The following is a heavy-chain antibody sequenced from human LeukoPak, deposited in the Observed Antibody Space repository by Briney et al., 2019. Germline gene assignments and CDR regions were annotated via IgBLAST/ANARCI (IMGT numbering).Heavy chain of an antibody. D-gene: IGHD3-16*02. J-gene: IGHJ3*01. CDR1: GASISSTKG. CDR3: ARDFYQTHALDV. V-gene: IGHV4-4*02. CDR2: IYHTGST. Sequence: GTPSHTCAVSGASISSTKGWSWVRQPPGKGLEWIGEIYHTGSTKYNPSLESRVTISVDKSNNQFSVRLSSVTAADTAVYYCARDFYQTHALDVWG.